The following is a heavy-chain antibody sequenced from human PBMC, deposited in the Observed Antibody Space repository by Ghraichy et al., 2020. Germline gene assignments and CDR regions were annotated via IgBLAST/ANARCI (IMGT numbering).Heavy chain of an antibody. CDR1: GGSFSGYY. Sequence: SQTLSLTCAVYGGSFSGYYWSWIRQPPGKGLEWIGEINHSGSTNYNPSLKSRVTISVDTSKNQFSLKLSSVTAADTAVYYCARGRRRTIFGDGMDVWGQGTTVTVSS. J-gene: IGHJ6*02. CDR3: ARGRRRTIFGDGMDV. V-gene: IGHV4-34*01. CDR2: INHSGST. D-gene: IGHD3-3*01.